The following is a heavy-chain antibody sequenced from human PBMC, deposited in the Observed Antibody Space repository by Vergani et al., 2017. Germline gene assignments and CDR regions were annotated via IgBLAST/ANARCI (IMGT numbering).Heavy chain of an antibody. CDR1: GFTFSTYA. Sequence: EVQLLESGGCLKQPGGSVRLSCAASGFTFSTYAMHWVRQAPGKGLEWVSALTGGGGSTYYADSIKGRFIISRDNSRNTLYLQMNSLRPEDTATYYCVKGAGSYETGFDSWGQETLVTVSS. CDR3: VKGAGSYETGFDS. D-gene: IGHD1-26*01. CDR2: LTGGGGST. J-gene: IGHJ4*02. V-gene: IGHV3-23*01.